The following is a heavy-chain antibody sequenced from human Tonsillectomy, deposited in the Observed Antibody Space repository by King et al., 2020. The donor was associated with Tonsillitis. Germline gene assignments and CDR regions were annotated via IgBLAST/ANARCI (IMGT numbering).Heavy chain of an antibody. Sequence: QLVQSGGGLVQPGGSLRLSCAASGFTFSSYEMNWVRQASGKGLEWVSYISSSGSTIYYADSVKGRFTISRDNAKNSLYLQMNSLRAEDTAVYYCAREGIDYYDSSGYYRVDAFDIWGQGTMVTVSS. CDR1: GFTFSSYE. CDR2: ISSSGSTI. V-gene: IGHV3-48*03. CDR3: AREGIDYYDSSGYYRVDAFDI. D-gene: IGHD3-22*01. J-gene: IGHJ3*02.